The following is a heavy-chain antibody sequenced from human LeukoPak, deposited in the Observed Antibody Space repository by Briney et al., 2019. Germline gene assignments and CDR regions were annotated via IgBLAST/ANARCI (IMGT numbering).Heavy chain of an antibody. CDR3: AKDLYASGSFFDY. V-gene: IGHV3-30*18. CDR2: ISYDGDNK. Sequence: GRSLSLSCAPSGFTFSSYGMHGVPQAPGKGLEWVAVISYDGDNKYYADSVKGRFTISRDNSKNTLYLQMNSLRAEDTAVYYCAKDLYASGSFFDYWGQGTLVTVSS. D-gene: IGHD3-10*01. CDR1: GFTFSSYG. J-gene: IGHJ4*02.